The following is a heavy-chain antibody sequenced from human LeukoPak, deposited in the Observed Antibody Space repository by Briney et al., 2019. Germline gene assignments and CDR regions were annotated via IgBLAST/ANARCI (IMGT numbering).Heavy chain of an antibody. CDR1: GFTFSSYG. CDR3: ARVDTVMAYYFDL. Sequence: GRSLRLSCAASGFTFSSYGMHWVRQAPGKGLEWVSTIYSGGTTYYADSVMGRFTISRHNSRNTLYLQMNSLRAEDTAVYYCARVDTVMAYYFDLWGQGTLVTVSS. D-gene: IGHD5-18*01. CDR2: IYSGGTT. V-gene: IGHV3-53*04. J-gene: IGHJ4*02.